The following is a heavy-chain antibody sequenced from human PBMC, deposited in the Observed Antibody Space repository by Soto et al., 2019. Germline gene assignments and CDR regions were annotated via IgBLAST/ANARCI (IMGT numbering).Heavy chain of an antibody. V-gene: IGHV3-23*01. D-gene: IGHD3-22*01. J-gene: IGHJ4*02. CDR2: IGGSGVST. CDR3: AKSPGMYYYDSSGYYHYDY. CDR1: GFTFSSYA. Sequence: AGGSLRLSCAASGFTFSSYAMSWVRQAPGKGLEWVSAIGGSGVSTYYADSVKGRFTISRDNSKNTLYLQMNSLRAEDTAVYYCAKSPGMYYYDSSGYYHYDYWGQGTLVTAPQ.